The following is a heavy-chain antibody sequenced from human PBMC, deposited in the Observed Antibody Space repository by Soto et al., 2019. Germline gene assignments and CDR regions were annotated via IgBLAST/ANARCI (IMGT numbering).Heavy chain of an antibody. CDR1: GFNFNIYA. CDR3: AKSITAGGSNS. Sequence: EARILESGGGLAQPGGSLKISCTASGFNFNIYAMSWVRQAPGKGLEWVSGISASATQTYYAESVKGRFAISRDNSKSTLYLQLDSLTPEDTARYYCAKSITAGGSNSWGPGTLVAVSS. D-gene: IGHD3-10*01. CDR2: ISASATQT. J-gene: IGHJ5*02. V-gene: IGHV3-23*01.